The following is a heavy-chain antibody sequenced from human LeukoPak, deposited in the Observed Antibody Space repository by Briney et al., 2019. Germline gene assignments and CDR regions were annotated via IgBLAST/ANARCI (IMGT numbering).Heavy chain of an antibody. CDR2: IYYSGST. J-gene: IGHJ4*02. CDR1: GGSISSGGYY. V-gene: IGHV4-31*03. CDR3: ARVRNGSGSYGLDY. Sequence: SETLSLTCTVSGGSISSGGYYWSWIRQHPGKGLEWIGYIYYSGSTYYNPSLKSRVTISVDTSKNQFSLKLSSVTAADTAVYYCARVRNGSGSYGLDYWGQGTLVTVSS. D-gene: IGHD3-10*01.